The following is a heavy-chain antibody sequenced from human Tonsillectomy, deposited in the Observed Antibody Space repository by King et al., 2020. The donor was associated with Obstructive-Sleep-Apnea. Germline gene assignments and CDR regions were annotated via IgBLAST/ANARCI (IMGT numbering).Heavy chain of an antibody. J-gene: IGHJ4*02. D-gene: IGHD1-1*01. CDR1: GFTFSSYP. CDR3: ARGRGNWSLDY. V-gene: IGHV3-30-3*01. CDR2: ISNDGSNK. Sequence: VQLVESGGGVVQPGRSLRLSCAASGFTFSSYPMHWVRQAPGKGLEWVAVISNDGSNKYYADSVKGRFTISRDTSKNTLYLQVNDLRGEDTAVYYCARGRGNWSLDYWAREPWSPSPQ.